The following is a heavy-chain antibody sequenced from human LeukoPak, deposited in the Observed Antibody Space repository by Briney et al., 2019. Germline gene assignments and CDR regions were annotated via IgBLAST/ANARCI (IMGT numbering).Heavy chain of an antibody. CDR2: IKQDGSEK. D-gene: IGHD3-10*01. J-gene: IGHJ4*02. Sequence: GGSLRLSSAGSGFTFSSYWMSWVRQAPGKGLEWVTNIKQDGSEKYYVDSVKGRFSISRDNAKNSLYLQMNSLRAEDTAVYYCARAAMVRGGLTFDYWGQGTLVTVSS. CDR1: GFTFSSYW. CDR3: ARAAMVRGGLTFDY. V-gene: IGHV3-7*01.